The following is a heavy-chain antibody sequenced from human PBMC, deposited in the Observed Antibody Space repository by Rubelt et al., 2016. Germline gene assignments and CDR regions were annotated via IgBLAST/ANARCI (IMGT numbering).Heavy chain of an antibody. D-gene: IGHD2-15*01. J-gene: IGHJ4*02. CDR1: GYTFTSYG. V-gene: IGHV1-24*01. CDR2: FDPAEGER. Sequence: QVQLVQSGAEVKKPGASVKVSCKASGYTFTSYGISWVRQAPGQGLEWMGGFDPAEGERIYADKFLGRVTMTEDTSTHTAYMQLSSLRSDDTAILYCAAVRRPGSTLSEFDLWGQGTLVTVSS. CDR3: AAVRRPGSTLSEFDL.